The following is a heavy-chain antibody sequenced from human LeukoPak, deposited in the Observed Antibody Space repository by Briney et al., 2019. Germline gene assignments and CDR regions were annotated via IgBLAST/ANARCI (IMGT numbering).Heavy chain of an antibody. D-gene: IGHD3-10*01. V-gene: IGHV3-7*04. CDR2: IKQDGSDK. Sequence: GGSPRLSCASSGFTFSSYWMSCARKAPGKGLEWVANIKQDGSDKYYVDSVKGRFTISRDNANNPLYLQVNSLRAEDTAVYYCARDLSYHGSGSYDCWGQGTLVTVSS. CDR3: ARDLSYHGSGSYDC. CDR1: GFTFSSYW. J-gene: IGHJ4*02.